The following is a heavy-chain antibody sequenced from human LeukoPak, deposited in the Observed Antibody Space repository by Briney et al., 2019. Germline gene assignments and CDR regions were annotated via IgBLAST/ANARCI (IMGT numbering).Heavy chain of an antibody. Sequence: PGGSLRLSCAASGFTFSSYSMNWVRQAPGKGLEWVSSISSSSSYIYYADSVKGRFTISRDNAKNSLYLQMNSLRAEDTAVYYCARDPPLGVAARSFDAFDIWGQGTMVTVSS. D-gene: IGHD6-6*01. V-gene: IGHV3-21*01. CDR3: ARDPPLGVAARSFDAFDI. J-gene: IGHJ3*02. CDR2: ISSSSSYI. CDR1: GFTFSSYS.